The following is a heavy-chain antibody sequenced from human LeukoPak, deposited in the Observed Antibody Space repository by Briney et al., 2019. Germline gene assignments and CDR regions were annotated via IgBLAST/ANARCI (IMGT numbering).Heavy chain of an antibody. CDR1: GVSINSGGFY. V-gene: IGHV4-31*03. Sequence: SETLSLPCTVSGVSINSGGFYWNWIRQHPGKGLEWIGYIYYSGSTSYNPSLKSRVTISVDTSKNQFSLKLSSVNAADTAVYYCATSGYSSSWLGVFDYWGQGTVVTVST. CDR3: ATSGYSSSWLGVFDY. D-gene: IGHD2-2*01. CDR2: IYYSGST. J-gene: IGHJ4*02.